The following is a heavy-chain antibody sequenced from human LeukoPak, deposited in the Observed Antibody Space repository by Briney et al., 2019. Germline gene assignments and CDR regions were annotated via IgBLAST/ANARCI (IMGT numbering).Heavy chain of an antibody. D-gene: IGHD5-12*01. V-gene: IGHV1-2*06. CDR1: GYTFTGYY. Sequence: ASVKVSCKASGYTFTGYYMHWVRQAPGQGLEWMGRINPNSGGTNYAQKFQGRVTMTRDTSISTAYMELSRLRSDDTAVYYCARSCLATTAPCSYWGQGTLVTVSS. CDR3: ARSCLATTAPCSY. J-gene: IGHJ4*02. CDR2: INPNSGGT.